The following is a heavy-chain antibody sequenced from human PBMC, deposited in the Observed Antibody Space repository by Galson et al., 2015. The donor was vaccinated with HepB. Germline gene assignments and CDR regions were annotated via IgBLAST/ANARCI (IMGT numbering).Heavy chain of an antibody. V-gene: IGHV1-18*01. Sequence: SVKVSCKASGYTFSSYGITWVRQAPGQGLEWMGWISGYNSNTNYAQKLQGRVTMTTDTTTTTAYMELRSLRSDDTAVYYCARVLRGGNAFDMWGQGTMVTVSS. CDR2: ISGYNSNT. J-gene: IGHJ3*02. D-gene: IGHD2-15*01. CDR1: GYTFSSYG. CDR3: ARVLRGGNAFDM.